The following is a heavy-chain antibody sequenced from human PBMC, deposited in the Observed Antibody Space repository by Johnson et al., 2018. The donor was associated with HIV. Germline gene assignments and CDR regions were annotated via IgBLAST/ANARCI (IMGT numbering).Heavy chain of an antibody. CDR2: IYSGGST. Sequence: VQVVESGGGLVQPGGSLRLSCAASGFTFSTYAMSWVRQAPGKGLEWVSVIYSGGSTYYADSVKGRFTISRDNSQNTLYLQMNSLRAEDTAVYYCATGLVGATGAVDIWGQGTMVTVSS. CDR3: ATGLVGATGAVDI. D-gene: IGHD1-26*01. V-gene: IGHV3-23*03. CDR1: GFTFSTYA. J-gene: IGHJ3*02.